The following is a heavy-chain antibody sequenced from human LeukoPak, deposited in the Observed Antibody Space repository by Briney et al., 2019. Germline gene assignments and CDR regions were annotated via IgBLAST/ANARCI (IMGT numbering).Heavy chain of an antibody. V-gene: IGHV3-21*01. J-gene: IGHJ3*02. CDR2: ISTTGRYI. Sequence: GGSLRLSCAASGSTFSSYSMHWVRQAPGKVLEWVSSISTTGRYIYYAESMKGRLTISRDNAKNTLYLQMSSLTAGDTAIYYCARDRYQLQDALDIWGQGTMVTVSS. D-gene: IGHD2-2*01. CDR1: GSTFSSYS. CDR3: ARDRYQLQDALDI.